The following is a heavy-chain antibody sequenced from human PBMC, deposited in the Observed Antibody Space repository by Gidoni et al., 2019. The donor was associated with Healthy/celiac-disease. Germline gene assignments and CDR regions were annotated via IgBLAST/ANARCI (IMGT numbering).Heavy chain of an antibody. Sequence: EVPLVESGGGLVQPGGSLRLSCAASGFTFSSYWMSWVRQAPGKGLEWVANIKQDGSEKYYVDSVKGRVTISRDNAKNSLYLQMNSLRAEDTAVYYCARDGRYSPHGNDYWGQGTLVTVSS. CDR3: ARDGRYSPHGNDY. D-gene: IGHD1-26*01. CDR2: IKQDGSEK. J-gene: IGHJ4*02. V-gene: IGHV3-7*03. CDR1: GFTFSSYW.